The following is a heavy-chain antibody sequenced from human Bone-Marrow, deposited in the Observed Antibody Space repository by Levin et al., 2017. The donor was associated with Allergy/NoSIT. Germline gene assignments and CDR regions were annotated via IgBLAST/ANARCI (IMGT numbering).Heavy chain of an antibody. CDR2: IFSSGTTI. Sequence: GESLKISCAVSGFTFSNYEMNWVRQAPGKGLEWVSYIFSSGTTIYYADSVKGRFTISRDNAKNSLYLQMNSLRAEDTAVYYCARSNYYPVGAFDLWGQGTMVTVSS. J-gene: IGHJ3*01. D-gene: IGHD3-22*01. V-gene: IGHV3-48*03. CDR3: ARSNYYPVGAFDL. CDR1: GFTFSNYE.